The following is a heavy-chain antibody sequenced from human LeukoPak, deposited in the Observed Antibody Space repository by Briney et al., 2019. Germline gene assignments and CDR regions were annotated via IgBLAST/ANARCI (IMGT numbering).Heavy chain of an antibody. Sequence: GGSLRLSCAASGFTFSNYALNWVRQAPGKGLEWVSASGTSGDTYYAVSVRGRFTISRDNAKNMVYLQMSSLRAEDTVLYYCAQKRPVTYPFDYWGQGTLVTVSS. J-gene: IGHJ4*02. D-gene: IGHD5-18*01. CDR3: AQKRPVTYPFDY. CDR1: GFTFSNYA. V-gene: IGHV3-23*01. CDR2: SGTSGDT.